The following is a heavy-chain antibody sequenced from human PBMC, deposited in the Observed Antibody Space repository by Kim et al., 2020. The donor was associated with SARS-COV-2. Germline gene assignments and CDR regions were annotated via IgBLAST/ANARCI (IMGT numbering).Heavy chain of an antibody. CDR1: GGSISSGGYY. J-gene: IGHJ3*02. CDR3: ARDRAIWYYYDSSGYLNAFDI. Sequence: SETLSLTCTVSGGSISSGGYYWSWIRQHPGKGLEWIWYIYYSGSTYYNPSLKSRVTISVDTSKNQFSLKLSSVTAADTAVYYCARDRAIWYYYDSSGYLNAFDIWGQGTMVTVSS. V-gene: IGHV4-31*03. CDR2: IYYSGST. D-gene: IGHD3-22*01.